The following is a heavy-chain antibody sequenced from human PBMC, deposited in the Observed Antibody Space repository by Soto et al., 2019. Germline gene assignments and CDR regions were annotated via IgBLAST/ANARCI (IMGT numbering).Heavy chain of an antibody. CDR3: AREGYFVWSRLLYYSSYGMDA. CDR2: ISYEGSNK. J-gene: IGHJ6*02. D-gene: IGHD3-9*01. V-gene: IGHV3-30-3*01. CDR1: GFTFSSYA. Sequence: GGSLRLSCAASGFTFSSYAMHWFRQAPGKGLEWVAVISYEGSNKYYADSAKGRFTISRDNSKNTLYLQMNSLGAEDTAVYYCAREGYFVWSRLLYYSSYGMDAWGQGTTVTVSS.